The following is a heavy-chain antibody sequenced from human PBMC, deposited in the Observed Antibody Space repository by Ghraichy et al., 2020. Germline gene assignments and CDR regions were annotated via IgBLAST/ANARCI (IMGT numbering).Heavy chain of an antibody. D-gene: IGHD5-24*01. CDR1: GYTFSSYG. CDR3: ARVKGGAWLQFVDTLDY. V-gene: IGHV1-18*04. Sequence: ASVKVSCQASGYTFSSYGISWVRQAPGQGLEWMGWISGYDGDTDYAQNLQDRVTMTTDTSATTAYMELRSLRPDDTAVYYCARVKGGAWLQFVDTLDYWGQGTLVTVSS. CDR2: ISGYDGDT. J-gene: IGHJ4*02.